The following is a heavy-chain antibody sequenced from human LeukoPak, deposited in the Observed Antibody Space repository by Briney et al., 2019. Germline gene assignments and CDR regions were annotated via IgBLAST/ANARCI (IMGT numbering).Heavy chain of an antibody. Sequence: SGPTLVNPTQTLTLTCTFPGFSLSTSGVGVGWIRQPPGKALEWLALIYWNDDKRYSPSLKSRPTITKDTTKNQVVLTITNMDPVDTATYYCAHSGTVTTPHDAFDIWGQGTMVTVSS. D-gene: IGHD4-17*01. CDR1: GFSLSTSGVG. J-gene: IGHJ3*02. V-gene: IGHV2-5*01. CDR3: AHSGTVTTPHDAFDI. CDR2: IYWNDDK.